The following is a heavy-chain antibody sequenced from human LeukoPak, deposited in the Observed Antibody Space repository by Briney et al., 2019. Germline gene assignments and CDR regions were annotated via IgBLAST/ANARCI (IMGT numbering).Heavy chain of an antibody. D-gene: IGHD3-22*01. Sequence: GRSLRLSCAASGFTFSSYAMHWVRQAPGKGLKWVAVISYDGSNKYYADSVKGRFTISRDNSKNTLYLQMNSLRAEDTAVYYCARVGYYDSSGYLDAFDIWGQGTMVTVSS. CDR1: GFTFSSYA. J-gene: IGHJ3*02. CDR2: ISYDGSNK. V-gene: IGHV3-30-3*01. CDR3: ARVGYYDSSGYLDAFDI.